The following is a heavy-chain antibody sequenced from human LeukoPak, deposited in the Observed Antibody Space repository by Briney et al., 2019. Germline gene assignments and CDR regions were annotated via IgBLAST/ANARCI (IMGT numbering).Heavy chain of an antibody. Sequence: GESLRLSCAASGFTFTTYWMSWVRQAPGKGLEWVANIKQDGTEKYYVDSVKGRFTISRDNAKNSLYLQMNSLRAEDTAVYYCAREGGVTIFGVVSDLHYYYYMDVWGKGTTVTVSS. CDR3: AREGGVTIFGVVSDLHYYYYMDV. CDR2: IKQDGTEK. D-gene: IGHD3-3*01. V-gene: IGHV3-7*01. CDR1: GFTFTTYW. J-gene: IGHJ6*03.